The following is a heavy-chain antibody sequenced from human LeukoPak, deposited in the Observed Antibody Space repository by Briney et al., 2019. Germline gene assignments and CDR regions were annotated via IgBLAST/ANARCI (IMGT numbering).Heavy chain of an antibody. CDR2: IIPVLNIT. CDR3: ARDLGKNDY. J-gene: IGHJ4*02. D-gene: IGHD7-27*01. Sequence: SVKVSCKTSGGTFSSSAITWVRQAPGQELEWMGRIIPVLNITTYAQKFQGRVTITADKSTSTAYMELSSLRSEDTAVYYCARDLGKNDYWGQGTLVTVSS. V-gene: IGHV1-69*04. CDR1: GGTFSSSA.